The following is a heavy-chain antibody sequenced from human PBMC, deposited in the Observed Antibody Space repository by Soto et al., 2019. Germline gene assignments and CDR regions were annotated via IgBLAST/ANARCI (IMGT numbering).Heavy chain of an antibody. Sequence: QVQLVQSGAEVKKPGASVKVSCKPSGYTFNTYYLHWVRQAPGQALEWMGVIHPSGGGTTYAQKFLGRVTVTRDTSTTTVFMELSSLRSDDTAVYYCARGRHIAVVTASFDYWGQGTLVTVSS. D-gene: IGHD2-21*02. CDR1: GYTFNTYY. CDR2: IHPSGGGT. CDR3: ARGRHIAVVTASFDY. J-gene: IGHJ4*02. V-gene: IGHV1-46*02.